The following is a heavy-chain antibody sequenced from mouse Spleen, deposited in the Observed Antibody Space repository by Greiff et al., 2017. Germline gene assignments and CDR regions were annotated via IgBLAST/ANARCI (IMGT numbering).Heavy chain of an antibody. CDR2: INPNTGGT. J-gene: IGHJ4*01. CDR3: ARGDYYGSIYAMDY. Sequence: EVQLQQSGPELVKPGASVKISCKASGYTFTDYYMNWVKQSHGKSLEWIGDINPNTGGTSYNQKFKGKATLTVDKSSSTAYMELRSLTSEDSAVYYCARGDYYGSIYAMDYWGQGTSVTVSS. CDR1: GYTFTDYY. V-gene: IGHV1-26*01. D-gene: IGHD1-1*01.